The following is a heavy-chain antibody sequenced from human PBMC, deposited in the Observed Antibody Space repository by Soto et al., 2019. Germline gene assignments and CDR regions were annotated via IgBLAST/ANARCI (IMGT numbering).Heavy chain of an antibody. Sequence: GESLKISCKGSGYSFTSYWIGWVRQMPGKGLEWMGIIYPGDPDTRYSPSFQGQVTISADKSISTAYLQWSSLKASDTAMYYCARHGIAAAGSSGYGMDVWGQGTTVTVSS. V-gene: IGHV5-51*01. D-gene: IGHD6-13*01. J-gene: IGHJ6*02. CDR2: IYPGDPDT. CDR3: ARHGIAAAGSSGYGMDV. CDR1: GYSFTSYW.